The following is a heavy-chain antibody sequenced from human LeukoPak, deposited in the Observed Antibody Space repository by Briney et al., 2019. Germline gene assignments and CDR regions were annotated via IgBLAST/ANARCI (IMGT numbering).Heavy chain of an antibody. Sequence: SETLSLTCAVYGGSFSGYYWSRIRQPPGKGLEWIGEINHSGSTNYNPSLKSRVTISVDTSKNQFSLKLSSVTAADTAVYYCARASYYYDSSGYYAFDYWGQGTLVTVSS. CDR2: INHSGST. CDR1: GGSFSGYY. J-gene: IGHJ4*02. CDR3: ARASYYYDSSGYYAFDY. D-gene: IGHD3-22*01. V-gene: IGHV4-34*01.